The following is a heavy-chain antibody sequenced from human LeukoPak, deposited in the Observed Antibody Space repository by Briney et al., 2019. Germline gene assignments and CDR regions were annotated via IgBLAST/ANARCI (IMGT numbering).Heavy chain of an antibody. CDR2: INTNTGNP. D-gene: IGHD3-3*01. CDR3: ARGPLLAFLGHFDY. CDR1: GYTFTSYA. J-gene: IGHJ4*02. Sequence: WASVKVSCKASGYTFTSYAMNWVRQAPGQGLEWMGWINTNTGNPTYAQGFTGRFVFSLDTSVSTAYLQISSLKAEDTAVYYCARGPLLAFLGHFDYWGQGTLVTVSS. V-gene: IGHV7-4-1*02.